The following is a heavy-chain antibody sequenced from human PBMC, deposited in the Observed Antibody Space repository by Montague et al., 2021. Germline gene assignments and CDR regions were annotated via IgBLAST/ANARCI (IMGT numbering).Heavy chain of an antibody. J-gene: IGHJ4*01. CDR1: GGSVNGYD. CDR3: GRDYWGSIDY. CDR2: MRSSGSP. Sequence: SETLSLTCSVSGGSVNGYDWSWIRQPPGKGLEWIEYMRSSGSPNYNPSFKSRLAISIDRSRNQFSLELSFVTAADTAIYFCGRDYWGSIDYWGHGILVTVSS. V-gene: IGHV4-59*02. D-gene: IGHD7-27*01.